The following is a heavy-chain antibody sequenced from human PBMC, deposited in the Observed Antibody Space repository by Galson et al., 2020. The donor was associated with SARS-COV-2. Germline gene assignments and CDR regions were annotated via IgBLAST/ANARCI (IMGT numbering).Heavy chain of an antibody. V-gene: IGHV3-23*01. D-gene: IGHD5-18*01. J-gene: IGHJ4*02. CDR1: GFTFSSYA. Sequence: GESLKISCAASGFTFSSYAMSWVRQAPGKGLEWVSAISGSGGSTYYADSVKGRFTISRDNSKNTLYLQMNSLRAEDTAVYYCAKVKLKDGYSYGYLWDYWGQGTLVTVSS. CDR2: ISGSGGST. CDR3: AKVKLKDGYSYGYLWDY.